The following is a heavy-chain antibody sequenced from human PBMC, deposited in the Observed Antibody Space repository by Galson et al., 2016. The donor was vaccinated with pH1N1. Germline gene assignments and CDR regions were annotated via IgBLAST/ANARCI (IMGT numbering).Heavy chain of an antibody. D-gene: IGHD6-13*01. CDR2: INPNSGDT. CDR3: ARETGSGTVPAGSHDQ. Sequence: SVKVSCKASGYRFIGYYMHWVRQAPGQGLEWMGWINPNSGDTKYAQKFQGRVIMTRDTSISTVYMDLSSLGSDDTAVYYCARETGSGTVPAGSHDQWGQGTLVTVSS. V-gene: IGHV1-2*02. J-gene: IGHJ4*02. CDR1: GYRFIGYY.